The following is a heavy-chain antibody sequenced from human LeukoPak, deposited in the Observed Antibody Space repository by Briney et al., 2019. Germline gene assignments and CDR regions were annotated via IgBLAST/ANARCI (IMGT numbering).Heavy chain of an antibody. J-gene: IGHJ4*02. Sequence: PSETLSLTCTVSGGSISSSNYYWGWIRQPPGKGLEWIGSIYYSGSTYYNPSLKSRVTISVDTSKNQFSLNLSSVTAADTAVFYCARHRGCSGGSCYRYFDYWGQGTLSTVSS. CDR2: IYYSGST. CDR1: GGSISSSNYY. D-gene: IGHD2-15*01. V-gene: IGHV4-39*01. CDR3: ARHRGCSGGSCYRYFDY.